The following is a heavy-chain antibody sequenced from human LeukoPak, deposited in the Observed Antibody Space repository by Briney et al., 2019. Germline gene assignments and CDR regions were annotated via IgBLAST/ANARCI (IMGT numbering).Heavy chain of an antibody. CDR3: ARHVGGSGGMNYYGLDV. J-gene: IGHJ6*02. CDR1: GGSIRSYSITTYY. CDR2: IYYTGST. D-gene: IGHD3-10*01. Sequence: SETLSLTCTVSGGSIRSYSITTYYWSWIRQPPGKGLEWIGYIYYTGSTNYNPSLKSRVTISVDTSKNQFSLKLSSVTAADTAVYYCARHVGGSGGMNYYGLDVWGQGTTVTVSS. V-gene: IGHV4-59*08.